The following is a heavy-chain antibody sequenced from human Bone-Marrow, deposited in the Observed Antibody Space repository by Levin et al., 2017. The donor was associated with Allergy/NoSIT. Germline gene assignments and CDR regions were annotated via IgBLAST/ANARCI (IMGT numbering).Heavy chain of an antibody. CDR3: AREIYDYSNYLRLDS. Sequence: GGSLRLSCAASGFTFNIYGMHWVRQAPGKGLEWVGVIWHDGSKKYYADSVKGRFTISRDNSKNTLSLQMNSLRDEDTAIYYCAREIYDYSNYLRLDSWGQGTLVTVSS. D-gene: IGHD4-11*01. CDR2: IWHDGSKK. V-gene: IGHV3-33*01. J-gene: IGHJ4*02. CDR1: GFTFNIYG.